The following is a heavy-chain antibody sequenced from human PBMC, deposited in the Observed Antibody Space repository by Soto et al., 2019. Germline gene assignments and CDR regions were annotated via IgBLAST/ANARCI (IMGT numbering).Heavy chain of an antibody. V-gene: IGHV1-3*01. J-gene: IGHJ4*02. CDR2: INAGNGNT. CDR1: GYTFTSYA. CDR3: ARVRASYLPSVSSNYFDY. D-gene: IGHD1-26*01. Sequence: ASVEVSCKASGYTFTSYAMHWVRQAPGQRLEWMGWINAGNGNTKYSQKFQGRVTITRDTSASTAYMELSSLRSEDTAVYYCARVRASYLPSVSSNYFDYWGQGTLVTVSS.